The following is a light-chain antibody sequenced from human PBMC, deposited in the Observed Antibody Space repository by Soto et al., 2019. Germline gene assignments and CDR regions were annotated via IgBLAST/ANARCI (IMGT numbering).Light chain of an antibody. V-gene: IGKV3-11*01. CDR1: QSISTF. J-gene: IGKJ1*01. CDR2: DAS. CDR3: QQCANWPPKWT. Sequence: EVVLTQSPATLSFSPGERATLSCRASQSISTFLAWYQQKPGQTPRLLIYDASNRATGIPARFSGSGSGTDFTLTITSREPEDFAVSYCQQCANWPPKWTFGQGTKVEIK.